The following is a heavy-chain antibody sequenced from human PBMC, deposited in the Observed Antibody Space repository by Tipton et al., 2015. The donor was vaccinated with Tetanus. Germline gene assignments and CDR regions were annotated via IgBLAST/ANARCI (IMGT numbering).Heavy chain of an antibody. CDR1: GFIFSSYG. CDR3: AREADCSGGSCFSGDFDN. CDR2: SWYDGTDK. J-gene: IGHJ4*02. Sequence: SLRLSCAASGFIFSSYGIHWVRQAPGKGLEWVAVSWYDGTDKYYADSVKGRFTISRDNPKNTLYLQMNGLRAEDTAVYYCAREADCSGGSCFSGDFDNWGQGTQVTVSS. V-gene: IGHV3-33*01. D-gene: IGHD2-15*01.